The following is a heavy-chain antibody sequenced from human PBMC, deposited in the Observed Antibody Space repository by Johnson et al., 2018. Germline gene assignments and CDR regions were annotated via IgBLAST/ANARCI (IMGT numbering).Heavy chain of an antibody. D-gene: IGHD2-21*01. V-gene: IGHV3-9*01. CDR1: GFTFDDYA. CDR3: AKDGVLWGSQYFHH. CDR2: ITLTSGSI. Sequence: VQSGRSLRLSCAACGFTFDDYAMHWVRQAPGKGLEWVSGITLTSGSIAYADSVKGRFPISRDNAKKSPDQQMNSLRPEDTALYYCAKDGVLWGSQYFHHWGQGTLVIVSS. J-gene: IGHJ1*01.